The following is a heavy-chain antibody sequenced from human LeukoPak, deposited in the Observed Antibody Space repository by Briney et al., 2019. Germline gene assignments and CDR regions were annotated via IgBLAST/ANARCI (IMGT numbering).Heavy chain of an antibody. CDR1: GGSISGHY. Sequence: SETLSLTCTVSGGSISGHYWSWIRQPPGKGLEWIGYIYYSGSTNYNPSLKSRVTISVDTSKNQSSLKLSSVTAADTAVYYCALYFTSSFSWFDPWGQGTLVTVSS. D-gene: IGHD6-6*01. CDR3: ALYFTSSFSWFDP. J-gene: IGHJ5*02. V-gene: IGHV4-59*11. CDR2: IYYSGST.